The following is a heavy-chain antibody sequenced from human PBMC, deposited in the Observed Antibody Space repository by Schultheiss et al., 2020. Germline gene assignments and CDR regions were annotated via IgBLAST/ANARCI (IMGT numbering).Heavy chain of an antibody. CDR1: GFSFTNYW. V-gene: IGHV5-51*01. Sequence: GGSLRLSCKGSGFSFTNYWIGWVRQMPGKGLECMGIIYPDDSDIKYSPSFQGQVTISADKSINTAYLQWSSLKASDTAMYYCARQSYSSSSLGYWGQGTLVTVSS. D-gene: IGHD6-6*01. CDR3: ARQSYSSSSLGY. J-gene: IGHJ4*02. CDR2: IYPDDSDI.